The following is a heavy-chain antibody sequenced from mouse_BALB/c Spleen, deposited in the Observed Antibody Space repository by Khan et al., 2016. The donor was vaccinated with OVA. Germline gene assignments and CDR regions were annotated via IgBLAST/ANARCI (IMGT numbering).Heavy chain of an antibody. CDR3: ARIKKIVATYFDY. V-gene: IGHV1S81*02. CDR1: GYTFTSYW. D-gene: IGHD1-1*01. CDR2: TNPTNGRT. Sequence: QVQLQQSGAELVKAGASVKMSCKASGYTFTSYWMHWVTQRLGQGLEWFAETNPTNGRTYYNEKFKSKATLTVDKSSSTAYLLLSGPTFEDSAVYYYARIKKIVATYFDYWGQGTTLTVSS. J-gene: IGHJ2*01.